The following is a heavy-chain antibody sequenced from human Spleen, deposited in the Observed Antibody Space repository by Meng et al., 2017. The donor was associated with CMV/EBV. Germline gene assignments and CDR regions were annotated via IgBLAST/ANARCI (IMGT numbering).Heavy chain of an antibody. CDR1: GGSTNSDDYY. D-gene: IGHD6-25*01. J-gene: IGHJ4*02. CDR2: IYHSGRT. CDR3: ARDRSGDHFDY. V-gene: IGHV4-30-4*08. Sequence: QVHLQDSGPGLVKPSQTLSLTCTVSGGSTNSDDYYWTWIRQPPGKGLEWIGYIYHSGRTYYNPSLRSRLSISLDTSKNQFSLNLNSVTAADTAVYYCARDRSGDHFDYWGQGTLVTVSS.